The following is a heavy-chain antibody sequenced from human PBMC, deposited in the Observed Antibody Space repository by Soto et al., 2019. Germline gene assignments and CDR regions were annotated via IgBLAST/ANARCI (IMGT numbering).Heavy chain of an antibody. J-gene: IGHJ4*02. CDR2: IRPDSGDT. Sequence: VQLVESGTEVRESGASVKVSCKASGYTFTNYGISWLRQAPGQGLEWMGWIRPDSGDTDYAQKFQGRVTITTDTSTTTAYMELTSLTSDDTAVYYCSRDRSTGDYWGQGTLVTVSS. V-gene: IGHV1-18*01. CDR3: SRDRSTGDY. CDR1: GYTFTNYG.